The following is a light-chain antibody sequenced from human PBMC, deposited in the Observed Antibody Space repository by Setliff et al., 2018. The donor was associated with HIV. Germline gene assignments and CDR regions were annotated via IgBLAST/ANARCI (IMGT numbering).Light chain of an antibody. Sequence: GSGSNIGSNYVYWYQQLPGTAPKLLIYRNDQRPSGVPARFSGSKSGASASLAISGLRSEDEADYSCAAWDDSLSAVLFGGGTKVTVL. CDR3: AAWDDSLSAVL. CDR2: RND. CDR1: GSNIGSNY. J-gene: IGLJ2*01. V-gene: IGLV1-47*01.